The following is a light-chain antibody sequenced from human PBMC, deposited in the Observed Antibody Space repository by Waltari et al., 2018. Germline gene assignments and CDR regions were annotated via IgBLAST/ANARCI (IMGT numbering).Light chain of an antibody. Sequence: QSALTQPASASGSPGQSITISCTGPSRDVWTYKRLSWYQQHPGKAPQLMIYAVSKRPSGVSDRFSGSKSGDRASLTISGLQPEDEAEYFCSSYAGSSKGVFGGGTKVTVL. CDR3: SSYAGSSKGV. J-gene: IGLJ2*01. V-gene: IGLV2-23*02. CDR2: AVS. CDR1: SRDVWTYKR.